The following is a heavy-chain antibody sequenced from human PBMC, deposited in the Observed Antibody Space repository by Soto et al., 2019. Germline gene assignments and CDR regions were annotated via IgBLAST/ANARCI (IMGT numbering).Heavy chain of an antibody. D-gene: IGHD2-15*01. CDR1: GYTFTSYC. Sequence: GASVKVSSKASGYTFTSYCTSWVRQAPGQGLEWMGWISAYNGNTNYAQKLQGRVTMTTDTSTSTAYMELRSLRSDDTAVYYCARTATCSGGSCYHFDYWGQGTLVTVS. CDR3: ARTATCSGGSCYHFDY. J-gene: IGHJ4*02. CDR2: ISAYNGNT. V-gene: IGHV1-18*01.